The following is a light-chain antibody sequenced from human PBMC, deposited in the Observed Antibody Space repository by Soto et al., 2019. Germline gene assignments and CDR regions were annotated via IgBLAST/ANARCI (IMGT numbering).Light chain of an antibody. CDR1: SSDVGGYEY. CDR2: EAR. Sequence: QSVLTQPASVSGSPGQSITIPCTGTSSDVGGYEYVSWYQQHPGKAPKLMIYEARDRPSGVSSRFSGSKSGNTASLTISGLQAEDEADYYCSSYRGGSTYVFGTGTKVTVL. CDR3: SSYRGGSTYV. J-gene: IGLJ1*01. V-gene: IGLV2-14*01.